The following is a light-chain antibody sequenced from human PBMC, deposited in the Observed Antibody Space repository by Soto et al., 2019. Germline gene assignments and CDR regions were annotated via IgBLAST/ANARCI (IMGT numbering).Light chain of an antibody. V-gene: IGLV1-44*01. Sequence: QAVVTQPPSASQTPGQRVTISCSGSRSNVGRNSVSWYQHVPGTAPKLLIYSHDQRPSGVPDRISASRSGTAASLAISGLRSEDEAFYYCAAWDDSRNAWVFGGGTKVTVL. CDR3: AAWDDSRNAWV. J-gene: IGLJ3*02. CDR1: RSNVGRNS. CDR2: SHD.